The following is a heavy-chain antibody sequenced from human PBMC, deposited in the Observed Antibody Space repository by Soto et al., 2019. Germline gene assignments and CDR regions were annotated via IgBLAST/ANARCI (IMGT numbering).Heavy chain of an antibody. J-gene: IGHJ4*02. CDR1: GFTFSSYS. CDR2: ISSSSSTI. V-gene: IGHV3-48*01. CDR3: ARDLNGALDY. D-gene: IGHD2-8*01. Sequence: GGSLRLSCAASGFTFSSYSMNWVRQAPGKGLEWVSYISSSSSTIYYADSVKGRLTISRDNAKNTLYLQMNGLRAEDTAVYYCARDLNGALDYWGLGTLVTVSS.